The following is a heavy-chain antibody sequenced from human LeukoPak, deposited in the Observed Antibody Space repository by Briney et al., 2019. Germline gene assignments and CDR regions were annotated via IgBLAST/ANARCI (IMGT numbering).Heavy chain of an antibody. CDR3: ATWGGIETVNYYYYMDV. Sequence: GASVKVSCKASGGTFSSYAISWVRQAPGQGLEWMGGIIPIFGTANYAQKFQGRVTITADESTSTAYMELSSLRSEDTAVYYCATWGGIETVNYYYYMDVWGKGTTVTVSS. D-gene: IGHD4-11*01. CDR1: GGTFSSYA. J-gene: IGHJ6*03. V-gene: IGHV1-69*13. CDR2: IIPIFGTA.